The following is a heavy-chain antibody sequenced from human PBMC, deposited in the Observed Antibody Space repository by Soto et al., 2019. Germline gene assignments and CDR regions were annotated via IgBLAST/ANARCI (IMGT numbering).Heavy chain of an antibody. D-gene: IGHD1-1*01. CDR3: ARVSKTGTTNWFDP. J-gene: IGHJ5*02. CDR2: ISSSSSTI. Sequence: EVQLVESGGGLVQPGGSLRLSCAASGFTFSSYSMNWVRQAPGKGLEWVSYISSSSSTIYYADSVKGRFTISRDNAKNSLYLQMNSLRDEDMAVYYCARVSKTGTTNWFDPWGQGTLVTVSS. V-gene: IGHV3-48*02. CDR1: GFTFSSYS.